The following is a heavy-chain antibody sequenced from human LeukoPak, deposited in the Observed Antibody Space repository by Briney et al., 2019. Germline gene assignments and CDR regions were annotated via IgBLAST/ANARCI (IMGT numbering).Heavy chain of an antibody. CDR3: ARDTPSYCSSTSCYQPTGSALDY. Sequence: ASVKVSCKASGYTFTSYYMHWVRQAPGQGLEWMGIINPSGGSTSYAQKFQGRVTMTRDTSTSTVYMELSSLGSEDTAVYYCARDTPSYCSSTSCYQPTGSALDYWGQGTLVTVSS. V-gene: IGHV1-46*01. D-gene: IGHD2-2*01. CDR2: INPSGGST. CDR1: GYTFTSYY. J-gene: IGHJ4*02.